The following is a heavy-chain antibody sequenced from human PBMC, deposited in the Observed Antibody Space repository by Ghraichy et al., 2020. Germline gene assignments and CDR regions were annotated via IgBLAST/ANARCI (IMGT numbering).Heavy chain of an antibody. D-gene: IGHD4-17*01. Sequence: GESLNISCAASGLTFSSYWMSWVRQAPGKGLEWVANIKQDGSEKYYVDSVRGRFTISRDNAKNSLYLQMNSLRAEDTAVYYCARDLRVTNRRRKYYYGLDVWGQGTTVTVSS. V-gene: IGHV3-7*01. J-gene: IGHJ6*02. CDR3: ARDLRVTNRRRKYYYGLDV. CDR2: IKQDGSEK. CDR1: GLTFSSYW.